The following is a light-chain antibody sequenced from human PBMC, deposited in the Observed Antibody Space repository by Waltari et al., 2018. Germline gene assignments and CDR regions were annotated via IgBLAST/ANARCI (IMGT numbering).Light chain of an antibody. CDR3: QVWDSDSDHVL. CDR1: HIEKTY. J-gene: IGLJ2*01. Sequence: SVVLSQPPSVSAAPGQTATTSWGNNHIEKTYVQWYQQRPGQAPGLVVYDDTDRPAGIPGRFSGSSSGNTATLTISRVEAGDEADYYCQVWDSDSDHVLFGGGTRLTVL. CDR2: DDT. V-gene: IGLV3-21*02.